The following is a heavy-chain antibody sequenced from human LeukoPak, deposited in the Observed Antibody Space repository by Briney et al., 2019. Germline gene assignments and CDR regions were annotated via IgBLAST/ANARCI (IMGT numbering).Heavy chain of an antibody. D-gene: IGHD5-18*01. CDR1: GFTFSSYG. CDR3: ARGSYSYGWFDP. V-gene: IGHV3-30*02. CDR2: IRYDGSNK. Sequence: GGSLRPSCAASGFTFSSYGMHWVRQAPGKGLEWVAFIRYDGSNKYYADSVKGRFTISRDNSKNTLYLQMNSLRAEDTAVYYCARGSYSYGWFDPWGQGTLVTVSS. J-gene: IGHJ5*02.